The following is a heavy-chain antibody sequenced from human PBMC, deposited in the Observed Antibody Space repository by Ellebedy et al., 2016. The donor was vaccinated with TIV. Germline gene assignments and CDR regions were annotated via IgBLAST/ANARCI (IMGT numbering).Heavy chain of an antibody. D-gene: IGHD2-2*02. Sequence: GESLKISXAASGFTFSDYYMSWIRQAPGKGLEWVSYISSSGSTIYYADSVKGRFTISRDNAKNSLYLQMNSLRAEDTAVYYCARVTVPAAIPTWGRYYYYMDVWGKGTTVTVSS. CDR1: GFTFSDYY. CDR2: ISSSGSTI. J-gene: IGHJ6*03. V-gene: IGHV3-11*01. CDR3: ARVTVPAAIPTWGRYYYYMDV.